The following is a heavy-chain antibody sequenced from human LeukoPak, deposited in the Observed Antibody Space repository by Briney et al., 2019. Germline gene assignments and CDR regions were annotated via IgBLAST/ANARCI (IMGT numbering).Heavy chain of an antibody. CDR2: IGTAGDT. D-gene: IGHD3-10*01. CDR3: ARGRDYYGSGTPLGY. CDR1: GFTFSSYD. J-gene: IGHJ4*02. Sequence: GGSLRLSCAASGFTFSSYDMHWVRQATGKGLEWVSAIGTAGDTYYPGSVKGRFTISRENAKNSLYLQVNSLRAGDTAVYYCARGRDYYGSGTPLGYWGQGTLVTVSS. V-gene: IGHV3-13*01.